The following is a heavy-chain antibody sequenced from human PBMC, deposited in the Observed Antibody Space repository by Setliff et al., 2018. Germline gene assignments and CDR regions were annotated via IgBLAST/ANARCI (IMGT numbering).Heavy chain of an antibody. CDR1: GFTFSSYS. V-gene: IGHV3-21*01. CDR2: ISRSSSHI. J-gene: IGHJ4*02. D-gene: IGHD3-16*02. CDR3: ARVHYDYVWGSYRESSFDY. Sequence: PGGSLRLSCAASGFTFSSYSMNWVRQAPGKGLEWVSSISRSSSHIYYVDSVKGRFTTSRDNAKNSLYLQMNSLRTEDTAVYYCARVHYDYVWGSYRESSFDYWGQGTLVTVS.